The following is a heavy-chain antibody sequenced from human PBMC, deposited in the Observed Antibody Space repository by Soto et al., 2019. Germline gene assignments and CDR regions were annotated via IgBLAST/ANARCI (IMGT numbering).Heavy chain of an antibody. D-gene: IGHD5-12*01. Sequence: GWSLRLSCTASGFTFNTYSMNWVRQAPGRGLEWVSSISSSTTHILYADSVKGRFTISRDNDKNSLYLQMNSLRAEDTAVYYCARDLQMATIRGGDYWGQGTQVTVSS. J-gene: IGHJ4*02. V-gene: IGHV3-21*06. CDR3: ARDLQMATIRGGDY. CDR1: GFTFNTYS. CDR2: ISSSTTHI.